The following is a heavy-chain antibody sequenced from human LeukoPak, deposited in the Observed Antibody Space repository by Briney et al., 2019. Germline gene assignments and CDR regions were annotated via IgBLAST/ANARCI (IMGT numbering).Heavy chain of an antibody. CDR1: GFTFNNYW. V-gene: IGHV3-7*05. J-gene: IGHJ6*02. CDR3: ARNPVIRLVRAAPGYYGMDV. Sequence: GSLRLSCAASGFTFNNYWMTWVHQAPGRGLEWVANIKQDGSEKYYVDSVKGRFTISRDNAKNSLSLQMTSLRAEDTAVYYCARNPVIRLVRAAPGYYGMDVWGQGTTVTVSS. CDR2: IKQDGSEK. D-gene: IGHD1-26*01.